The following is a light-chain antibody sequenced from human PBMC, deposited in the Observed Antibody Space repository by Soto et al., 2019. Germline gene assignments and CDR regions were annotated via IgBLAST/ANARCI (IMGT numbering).Light chain of an antibody. CDR2: GAS. V-gene: IGKV3-15*01. Sequence: EIVMTQSPATLSLSTGERAALSCRASQRINSELAWYQQKPGQPPRLLIYGASTRATGVPARFTGSESGSEFTLTISGLQSEDFAVYYCQQGHNWPLTFGQGTRLEI. CDR1: QRINSE. CDR3: QQGHNWPLT. J-gene: IGKJ2*01.